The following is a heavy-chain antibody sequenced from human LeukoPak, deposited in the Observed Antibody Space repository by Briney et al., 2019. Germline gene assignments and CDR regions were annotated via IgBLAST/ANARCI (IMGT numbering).Heavy chain of an antibody. J-gene: IGHJ3*01. CDR1: GFTFYDYT. CDR2: VNRNSGTI. Sequence: GRSLTLSCSASGFTFYDYTMHWGRQVPGKGLEWVGGVNRNSGTIAYGDSVKGRFTISRDNARNSLYLQMNSLRTEDTALYYCAKDLAVGTTPRVYAFDVWGQGTMVTVS. D-gene: IGHD1-26*01. CDR3: AKDLAVGTTPRVYAFDV. V-gene: IGHV3-9*01.